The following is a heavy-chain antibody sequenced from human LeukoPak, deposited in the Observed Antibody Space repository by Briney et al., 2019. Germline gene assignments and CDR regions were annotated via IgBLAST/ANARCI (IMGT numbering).Heavy chain of an antibody. J-gene: IGHJ4*02. CDR2: IRYDGITK. V-gene: IGHV3-30*02. CDR3: AALHTGTFVDY. Sequence: GGSLRLSCAASGFSFSGYGMHWVRQVPGKGLEWVAFIRYDGITKFYIDSVKGRFAISRDNSKNTLSLQMNSLRTEDTAVHYCAALHTGTFVDYWGQGTLVTVSS. D-gene: IGHD4-17*01. CDR1: GFSFSGYG.